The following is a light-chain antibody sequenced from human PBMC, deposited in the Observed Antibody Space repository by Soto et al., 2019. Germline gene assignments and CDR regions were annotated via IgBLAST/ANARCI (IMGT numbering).Light chain of an antibody. CDR1: QSVRSSY. CDR2: GAS. V-gene: IGKV3-20*01. Sequence: DIVLTQSPGTLSLSPGERATLSCRASQSVRSSYLAWYQQKPGQAPRLFIYGASSRATGIPDRFSGSGSGTDFTLTISRLEPEDFAVYHCQQYGNSPWTFGQGTKVDIK. J-gene: IGKJ1*01. CDR3: QQYGNSPWT.